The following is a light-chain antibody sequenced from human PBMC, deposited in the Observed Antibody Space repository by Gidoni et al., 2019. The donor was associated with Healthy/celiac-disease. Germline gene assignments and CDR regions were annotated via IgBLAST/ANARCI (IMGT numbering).Light chain of an antibody. CDR1: SLRSYY. CDR2: GKN. V-gene: IGLV3-19*01. CDR3: NSRDSSGNHVV. Sequence: SSELTQDRAVSVALGQTVRITGQGDSLRSYYASWYQQKPGQSPVLVIYGKNNRPSGIPVRFSGSSSGNTASFTITGAQAEDEADYYCNSRDSSGNHVVFGGGTKLTVL. J-gene: IGLJ2*01.